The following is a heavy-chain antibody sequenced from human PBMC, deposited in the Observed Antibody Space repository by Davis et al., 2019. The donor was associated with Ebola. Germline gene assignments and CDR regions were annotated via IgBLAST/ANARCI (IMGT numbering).Heavy chain of an antibody. D-gene: IGHD6-19*01. CDR3: ARDRSSGWYGNWYFDL. CDR1: GYTFTGYY. J-gene: IGHJ2*01. CDR2: INPNSGGT. V-gene: IGHV1-2*04. Sequence: ASVKVSCKASGYTFTGYYMHWVRQAPGQGLEWMGWINPNSGGTNYAQKFQGWVTMTRDTSISTAYMELSRLRSDDTAVYYCARDRSSGWYGNWYFDLWGRGTLVTVSS.